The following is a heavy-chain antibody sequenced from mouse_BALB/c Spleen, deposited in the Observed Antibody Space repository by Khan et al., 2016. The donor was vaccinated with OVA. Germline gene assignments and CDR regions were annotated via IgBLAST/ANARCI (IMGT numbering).Heavy chain of an antibody. J-gene: IGHJ3*01. Sequence: QVQLMQSGAELVRPGVSVKISCKGSGYTFTDYAMHWVKQSHAKSLEWIGVISTYYGDADYRQKFKDKATLTVDRSSSTAYMELASLTFEDSAIYYCARGGKFAYWGQGTLVTVSA. V-gene: IGHV1S137*01. CDR1: GYTFTDYA. CDR3: ARGGKFAY. CDR2: ISTYYGDA. D-gene: IGHD1-1*02.